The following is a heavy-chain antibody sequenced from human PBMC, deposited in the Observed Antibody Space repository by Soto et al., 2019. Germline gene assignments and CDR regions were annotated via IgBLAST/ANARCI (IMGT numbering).Heavy chain of an antibody. V-gene: IGHV3-48*03. D-gene: IGHD2-2*01. J-gene: IGHJ4*02. CDR2: ISISGSTI. CDR3: ARDSPVVTAAMAVEY. CDR1: GFTFSSYE. Sequence: WGSLRLSCAASGFTFSSYEMNWVRQAPGKGLEWVSYISISGSTIYYADSVKGRFTISRDNAKNSLYLQMNSLRAEDTAVYYCARDSPVVTAAMAVEYWGQGNLVNVSS.